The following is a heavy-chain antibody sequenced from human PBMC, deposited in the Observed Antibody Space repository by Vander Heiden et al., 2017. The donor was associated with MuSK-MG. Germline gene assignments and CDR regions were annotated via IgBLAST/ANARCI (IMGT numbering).Heavy chain of an antibody. Sequence: QVQLVQSGAEVKEPGASVQVSCKTSGDTFTNYAMHWVRLAPGQRLEWMGWINAGNGVTKYSQKFQDRVTITRDTSANTAYMYLSSLRSEDTAVYYCARGRWVGHSQAYYFDYWGQGTLVTVSS. CDR1: GDTFTNYA. J-gene: IGHJ4*02. D-gene: IGHD1-26*01. CDR2: INAGNGVT. CDR3: ARGRWVGHSQAYYFDY. V-gene: IGHV1-3*01.